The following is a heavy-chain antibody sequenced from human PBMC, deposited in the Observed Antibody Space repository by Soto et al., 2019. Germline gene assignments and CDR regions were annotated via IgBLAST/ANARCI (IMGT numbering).Heavy chain of an antibody. Sequence: QVQLVQSGAEVKKPGSSVKVSCKASGGTFSSYAICWVRQAPGQGLEWMGGIIPIFGTANYAQKFQGRVTITADESTSTAYMELSSLRSEDTAVYYCARDSSGWYGDYYYGMDVWGQGTTVTVSS. CDR1: GGTFSSYA. J-gene: IGHJ6*02. D-gene: IGHD6-19*01. CDR2: IIPIFGTA. V-gene: IGHV1-69*12. CDR3: ARDSSGWYGDYYYGMDV.